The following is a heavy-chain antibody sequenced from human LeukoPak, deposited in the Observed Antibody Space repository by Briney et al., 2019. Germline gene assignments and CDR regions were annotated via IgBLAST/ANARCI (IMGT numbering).Heavy chain of an antibody. CDR1: GGSISSYY. V-gene: IGHV4-34*01. D-gene: IGHD6-19*01. J-gene: IGHJ5*02. CDR3: ARGGQWLVRWWFDP. CDR2: INHSGST. Sequence: PSETLSLTCTVSGGSISSYYWSWIRQPPGKGLEWLGEINHSGSTNYNPSLKSRVTISVDTSKNQFSLKLSSVTAADTAVYYCARGGQWLVRWWFDPWGQGTLVTVSS.